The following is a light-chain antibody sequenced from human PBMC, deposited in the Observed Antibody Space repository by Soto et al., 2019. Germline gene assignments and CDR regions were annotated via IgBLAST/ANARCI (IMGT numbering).Light chain of an antibody. CDR2: ASS. Sequence: QMTQSPSSLSASVGDRVTITSRASQAISNYVAWYQQKPGQVPKVLIYASSTLQSGVPSRFSGSGSGTDFTLTISSLQPEDVATYYCQKYNSALWTFRQGTKVEI. CDR1: QAISNY. CDR3: QKYNSALWT. J-gene: IGKJ1*01. V-gene: IGKV1-27*01.